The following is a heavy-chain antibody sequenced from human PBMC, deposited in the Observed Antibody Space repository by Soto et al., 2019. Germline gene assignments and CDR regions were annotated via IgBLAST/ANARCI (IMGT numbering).Heavy chain of an antibody. J-gene: IGHJ6*02. Sequence: QVQLVESGGGVVQPGRSLRLSCAASGFIFNTYDMHWVRQAPGKGLEWVAVISYDGTNKYYADSVKGRLTISSDNSKKMLYLQMNSLRPEDTAVYNCAKGQHCSSTSCYFYYYGMDVWGQGTKVAVSS. V-gene: IGHV3-30*18. CDR2: ISYDGTNK. CDR1: GFIFNTYD. CDR3: AKGQHCSSTSCYFYYYGMDV. D-gene: IGHD2-2*01.